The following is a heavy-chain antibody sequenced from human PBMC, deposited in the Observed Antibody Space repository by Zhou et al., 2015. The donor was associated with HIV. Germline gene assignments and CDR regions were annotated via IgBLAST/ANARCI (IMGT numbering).Heavy chain of an antibody. CDR3: ARGGSGYDPYYYYYMDV. V-gene: IGHV1-69*01. CDR2: IIPIFGTA. D-gene: IGHD5-12*01. J-gene: IGHJ6*03. Sequence: QVQLVQSGAEVKKPGSSVKVSCKASGGTFSSYAISWVRQAPGQGLEWMGGIIPIFGTANYAQKFQGRVTITADESTSTAYMELSSLRSEDTAVYYCARGGSGYDPYYYYYMDVWGKGTTVTVSS. CDR1: GGTFSSYA.